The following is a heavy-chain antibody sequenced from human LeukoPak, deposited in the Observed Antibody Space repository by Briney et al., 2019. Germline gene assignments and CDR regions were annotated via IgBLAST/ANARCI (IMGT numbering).Heavy chain of an antibody. V-gene: IGHV3-33*01. Sequence: GGSLRLSCAASGYTFSRHGIHWVRQAPGKGLEWAAVVWYDGRNRDYVDSVKGRFTISKDNSNNMVFLQMDRLRAEDTAVYYCARLWGGNGYSGGSLNLWGQGTLVTVSS. D-gene: IGHD3-16*01. J-gene: IGHJ5*02. CDR1: GYTFSRHG. CDR3: ARLWGGNGYSGGSLNL. CDR2: VWYDGRNR.